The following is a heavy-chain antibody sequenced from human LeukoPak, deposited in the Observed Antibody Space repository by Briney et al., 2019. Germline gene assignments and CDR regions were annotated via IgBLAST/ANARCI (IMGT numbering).Heavy chain of an antibody. J-gene: IGHJ4*02. CDR2: IILIFGIA. D-gene: IGHD4-17*01. V-gene: IGHV1-69*04. Sequence: RASVKVSCKASGGTFSSYAISWVRQAPGQGLEWMGRIILIFGIANYAQKFQGRVTITADKSTSTAYMELSGLRSEDTAVYYCARAIYPTTNFDYWGQGTLVTVSS. CDR1: GGTFSSYA. CDR3: ARAIYPTTNFDY.